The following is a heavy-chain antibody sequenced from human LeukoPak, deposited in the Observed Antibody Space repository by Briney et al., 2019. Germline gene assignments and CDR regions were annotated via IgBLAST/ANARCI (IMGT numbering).Heavy chain of an antibody. CDR2: IQYDGSNE. J-gene: IGHJ4*02. CDR1: GFTFSNYA. Sequence: PGGSLRLSCAASGFTFSNYAMHWVRQAPGKGLEWVAVIQYDGSNEYYADSVKGRFTISRDNSKNMMYLQMNGLRAEDTAMYYCAKDGAFWGQGTLVTVSS. CDR3: AKDGAF. D-gene: IGHD1-26*01. V-gene: IGHV3-30*02.